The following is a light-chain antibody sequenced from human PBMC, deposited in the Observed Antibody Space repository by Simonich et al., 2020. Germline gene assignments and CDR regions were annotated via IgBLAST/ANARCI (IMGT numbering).Light chain of an antibody. J-gene: IGLJ3*02. V-gene: IGLV2-14*01. CDR1: SSDVGGYNY. CDR2: AVS. Sequence: QSALTQPASVSGSPGQSITISCTGTSSDVGGYNYVSWDQQHPGKAPKLMLYAVSKRPSGVSNRFSGSKSGNTASLTISGLQAEDEADYYCSSYTSSSTSVFGGGTKLTVL. CDR3: SSYTSSSTSV.